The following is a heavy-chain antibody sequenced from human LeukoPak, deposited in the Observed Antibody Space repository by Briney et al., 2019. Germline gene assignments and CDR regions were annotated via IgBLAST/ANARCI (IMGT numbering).Heavy chain of an antibody. J-gene: IGHJ4*02. CDR1: GFTFSSYG. V-gene: IGHV3-30*02. Sequence: PGGSLRLSCAASGFTFSSYGMHWVRQAPGKGLEWVAFIRYDGSNKYYADSVKGRFTLSRDNSKNTLYLQMNSLRAEDTAVYYCAKGVRSVWGSYRTQYYFDYWGQGTLVTVSS. D-gene: IGHD3-16*02. CDR3: AKGVRSVWGSYRTQYYFDY. CDR2: IRYDGSNK.